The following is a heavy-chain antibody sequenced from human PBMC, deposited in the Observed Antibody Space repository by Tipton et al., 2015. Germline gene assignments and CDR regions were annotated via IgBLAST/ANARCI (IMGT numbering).Heavy chain of an antibody. CDR2: IYHGGST. D-gene: IGHD5-18*01. J-gene: IGHJ6*02. V-gene: IGHV4-31*02. CDR3: ARGLYNYGPYYGLDV. CDR1: GGSIRSGAYY. Sequence: LRLSCTVSGGSIRSGAYYWSWIRQHPGKGLEWIGYIYHGGSTYYIPSLKSRLTISVDTSKNQFSLKLTSVTAADTAVYYCARGLYNYGPYYGLDVWGQGTTVTVSS.